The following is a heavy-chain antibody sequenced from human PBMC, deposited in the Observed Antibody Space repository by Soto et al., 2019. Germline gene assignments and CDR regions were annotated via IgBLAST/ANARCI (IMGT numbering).Heavy chain of an antibody. Sequence: PGGSLRLSCAGSGFTFSRYWMHWVRQVPGKGLVWVANIVSDGSRTTYADSVKGRFTISRDNAKNTLYLQMDSLRVEDTAVYYLERYANAEPFDSWGQGTLVTVSS. CDR1: GFTFSRYW. CDR2: IVSDGSRT. V-gene: IGHV3-74*01. D-gene: IGHD2-2*01. CDR3: ERYANAEPFDS. J-gene: IGHJ4*02.